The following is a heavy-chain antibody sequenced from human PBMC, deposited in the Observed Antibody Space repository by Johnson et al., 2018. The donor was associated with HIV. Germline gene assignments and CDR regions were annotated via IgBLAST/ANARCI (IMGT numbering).Heavy chain of an antibody. CDR2: ISYDGSNK. CDR1: GFTFSSYA. D-gene: IGHD4-17*01. V-gene: IGHV3-30*04. CDR3: ARDGTFGYGDYVGRAFDI. J-gene: IGHJ3*02. Sequence: QLVESGGGVVQPGRSLRLSCAASGFTFSSYAMHWVRQAPGKGLEWVAVISYDGSNKYYADSVKGRFTISRDNSKNTLYLQMNSLRAEDTAVYYCARDGTFGYGDYVGRAFDIWGQGTMVTVSS.